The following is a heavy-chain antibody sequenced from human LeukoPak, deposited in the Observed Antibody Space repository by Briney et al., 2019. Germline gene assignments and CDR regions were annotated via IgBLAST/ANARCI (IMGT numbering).Heavy chain of an antibody. V-gene: IGHV3-66*01. J-gene: IGHJ4*02. CDR1: GFNFRHYA. Sequence: GGSLRLSCTTSGFNFRHYALSWVRQAPGKGLEWVSVIYSGGSTYYADSVKGRFTISRDNSKNTLYLQMNSLRAEDTAVYYCARDGRYYDSSGYSYYFDYWGQGTLVTVSS. CDR2: IYSGGST. D-gene: IGHD3-22*01. CDR3: ARDGRYYDSSGYSYYFDY.